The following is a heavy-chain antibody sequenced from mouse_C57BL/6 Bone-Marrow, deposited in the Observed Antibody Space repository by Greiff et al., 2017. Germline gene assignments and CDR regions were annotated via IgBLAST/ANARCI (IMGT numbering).Heavy chain of an antibody. CDR3: ARYHLGSIVDY. CDR2: INPNNGGT. J-gene: IGHJ4*01. V-gene: IGHV1-26*01. D-gene: IGHD2-10*02. Sequence: VQLQQSGPELVKPGASVKISCKASGYTFTDYYMNWVKQSHGKSLEWIGDINPNNGGTSYNQKFKGKATLTVDKSSSTAYMELRSLTSEDSAVYYCARYHLGSIVDYWGQGTSVTVSS. CDR1: GYTFTDYY.